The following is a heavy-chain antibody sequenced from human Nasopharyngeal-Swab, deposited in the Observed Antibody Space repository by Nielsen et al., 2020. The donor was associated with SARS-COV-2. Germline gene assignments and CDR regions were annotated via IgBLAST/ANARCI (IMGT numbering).Heavy chain of an antibody. CDR3: AKGGWPRWSPAD. V-gene: IGHV3-9*01. Sequence: GGSLRLSCEGSGFTFENYAMHWVRQRPGKGLEWVSTISDSSGSIGYADSVKGRFSISRDNAKNFVYLQMNSLRVEDTALYFCAKGGWPRWSPADWGQGTLVTVSS. CDR1: GFTFENYA. J-gene: IGHJ4*02. CDR2: ISDSSGSI. D-gene: IGHD2-15*01.